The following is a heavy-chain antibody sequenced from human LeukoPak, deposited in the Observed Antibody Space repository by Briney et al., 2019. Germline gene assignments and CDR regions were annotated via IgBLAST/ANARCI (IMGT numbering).Heavy chain of an antibody. Sequence: SETLSLTCTVSGGSISSGYWSWIRQPPGKGLEWIGYIYYSGITNYNPSLKSRVTISVDTSKNQFSLKLSSVTAADTAVYYCARLHYDSSGYYYFDYWGQGTLVTVSS. V-gene: IGHV4-59*08. D-gene: IGHD3-22*01. CDR2: IYYSGIT. CDR1: GGSISSGY. CDR3: ARLHYDSSGYYYFDY. J-gene: IGHJ4*02.